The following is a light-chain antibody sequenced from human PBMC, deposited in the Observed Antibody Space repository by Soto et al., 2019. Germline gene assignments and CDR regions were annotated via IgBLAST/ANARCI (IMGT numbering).Light chain of an antibody. Sequence: QSALTQPASVSGSPGQSITISCTGTSSDVGDYNYVSWYQQHPGKAPKLMIYDVTNRPSGVSNRFSGSKSGNTASLTISGLQAEDEADYYCSSYAGSNNFVFGGGTKLTVL. CDR1: SSDVGDYNY. CDR3: SSYAGSNNFV. V-gene: IGLV2-14*01. J-gene: IGLJ2*01. CDR2: DVT.